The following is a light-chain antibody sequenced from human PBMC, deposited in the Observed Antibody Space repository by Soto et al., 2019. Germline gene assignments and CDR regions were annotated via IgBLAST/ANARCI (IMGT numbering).Light chain of an antibody. CDR2: DAF. CDR1: QDIGNY. J-gene: IGKJ5*01. V-gene: IGKV1-33*01. Sequence: DIQLTQSPSSLSASVGDRITITCQASQDIGNYLNWYQQKPGKAPKLLIYDAFTLESGVPSRFSGSGSGTDFTFTISSLQPEDFATYYCQQYDYVPITFGQGTRLEIK. CDR3: QQYDYVPIT.